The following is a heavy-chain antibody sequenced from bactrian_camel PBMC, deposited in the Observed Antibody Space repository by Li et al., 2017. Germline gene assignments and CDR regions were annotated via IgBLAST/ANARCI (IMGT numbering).Heavy chain of an antibody. CDR1: GFAYSSYC. Sequence: HVQLVESGGGSVEAGGSLRISCVASGFAYSSYCKAWFRQGVRLERDEVGSIDADGSPRYATSAKGRFTISYDNINNTLDLEMTDLKPEDTDVYYCASTPWIVRGDWQSARHRECLFTFWGQGTQVTVS. CDR2: IDADGSP. D-gene: IGHD1*01. CDR3: ASTPWIVRGDWQSARHRECLFTF. J-gene: IGHJ4*01. V-gene: IGHV3S26*01.